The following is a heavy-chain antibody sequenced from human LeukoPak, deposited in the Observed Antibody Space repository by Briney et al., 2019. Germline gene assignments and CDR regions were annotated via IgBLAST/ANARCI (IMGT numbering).Heavy chain of an antibody. CDR1: GYTFTGYY. D-gene: IGHD5-18*01. CDR3: ARDKGTAMVTTWFDY. Sequence: ASVKVSCKASGYTFTGYYMHWVRQAPGQGLEWMGRINPNSGGTNYAQKFQGRVTMTRDTSISTAYMELSRLRSDDTAVYYCARDKGTAMVTTWFDYWGQGTLVTVSS. V-gene: IGHV1-2*06. J-gene: IGHJ4*02. CDR2: INPNSGGT.